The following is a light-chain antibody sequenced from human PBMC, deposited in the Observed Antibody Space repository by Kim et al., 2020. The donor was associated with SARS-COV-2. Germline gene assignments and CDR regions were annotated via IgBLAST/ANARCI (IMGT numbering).Light chain of an antibody. V-gene: IGKV1-5*03. CDR3: QQYNNYCPT. J-gene: IGKJ1*01. CDR2: HAS. Sequence: AYVAERVTTTSRSRQSIGSSLAWYQQKQGSHPTLLIYHASTLESGVPSRFCGGGSGTAFTPTISSLQPDDVSSFYCQQYNNYCPTFGHGTKVDIK. CDR1: QSIGSS.